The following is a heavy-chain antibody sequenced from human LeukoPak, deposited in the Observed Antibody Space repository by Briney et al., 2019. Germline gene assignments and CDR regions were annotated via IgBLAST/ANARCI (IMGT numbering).Heavy chain of an antibody. Sequence: GGSLRLSCAASGFTLSSYAMSWVRQAPGKGLEWLSFISPSGGAIYYADSVKGRFTISRDNAKNSLYLQMNSLKAEDTAVYYCARGLFVAGSFFDSWGQGTLVTVSS. J-gene: IGHJ4*02. CDR3: ARGLFVAGSFFDS. V-gene: IGHV3-48*04. CDR2: ISPSGGAI. D-gene: IGHD1-26*01. CDR1: GFTLSSYA.